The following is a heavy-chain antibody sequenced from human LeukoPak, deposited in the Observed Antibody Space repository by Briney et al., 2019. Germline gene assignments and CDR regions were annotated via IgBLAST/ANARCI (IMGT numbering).Heavy chain of an antibody. CDR2: IYRGDSDT. D-gene: IGHD6-19*01. V-gene: IGHV5-51*01. Sequence: ESRQFSCKGSGYRFTSYWIGWVRQMPGKGLEWMGIIYRGDSDTRYSPSFQGEVTISADQSISTAYLQWSSLKASDTAMYYCARHPKEEDGSGWCGIDYWVLATIATVPS. J-gene: IGHJ4*01. CDR1: GYRFTSYW. CDR3: ARHPKEEDGSGWCGIDY.